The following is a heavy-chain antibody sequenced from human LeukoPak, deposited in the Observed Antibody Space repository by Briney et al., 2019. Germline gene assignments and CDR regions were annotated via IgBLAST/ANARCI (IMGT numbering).Heavy chain of an antibody. CDR3: AKDRGVVVPAANDL. D-gene: IGHD2-2*01. V-gene: IGHV3-23*01. CDR2: ISGSGGST. Sequence: PGGSLRLFCAASGFTFSSYAMSWVRQAPGKGLEWVSAISGSGGSTYYADSVKGRFTISRDNSKNTLYLQMNSLRAEDTAVYYCAKDRGVVVPAANDLWGQGTLVTVSS. CDR1: GFTFSSYA. J-gene: IGHJ4*02.